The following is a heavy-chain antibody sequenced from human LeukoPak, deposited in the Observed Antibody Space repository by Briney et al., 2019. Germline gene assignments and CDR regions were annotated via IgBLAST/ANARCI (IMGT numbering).Heavy chain of an antibody. CDR3: VKNDGWFHLAQ. Sequence: GGSLRLSCAASGFIFSSYSMSWVRQAPGKGLEWVGHIKNDGSETYYLDSLKGRFSISRDNTNNALYLQMNSLRVEDTAVYYCVKNDGWFHLAQWGQGTLVTVSS. V-gene: IGHV3-7*03. D-gene: IGHD6-19*01. CDR1: GFIFSSYS. J-gene: IGHJ4*02. CDR2: IKNDGSET.